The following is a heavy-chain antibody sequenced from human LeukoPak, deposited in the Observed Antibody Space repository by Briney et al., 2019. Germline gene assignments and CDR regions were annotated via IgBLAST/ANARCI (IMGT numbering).Heavy chain of an antibody. Sequence: PSETLSLTCTVSGGSISSYYWSWIRQPPGKGLEWIGYIYYSGSTNYNPSLKSRVTISVDTSKNQFSLKLSSVTAADTAVYYCARSDYGSGFNWFDPWGQGTLVTVSS. V-gene: IGHV4-59*01. CDR1: GGSISSYY. J-gene: IGHJ5*02. D-gene: IGHD3-10*01. CDR3: ARSDYGSGFNWFDP. CDR2: IYYSGST.